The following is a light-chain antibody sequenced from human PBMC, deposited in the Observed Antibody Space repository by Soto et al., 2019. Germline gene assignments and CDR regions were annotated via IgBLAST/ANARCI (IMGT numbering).Light chain of an antibody. CDR3: AAWDDDLHVWL. CDR1: DSNIGSTA. CDR2: SSN. J-gene: IGLJ2*01. V-gene: IGLV1-44*01. Sequence: QPVLTQPPSVSATPGQGVHLSCSGGDSNIGSTAVNWYQQVPGTAPKLLIYSSNQRPSGVPDRISGSKSGTSASLAISGLQSEDEADYYCAAWDDDLHVWLFGGGTKVTVL.